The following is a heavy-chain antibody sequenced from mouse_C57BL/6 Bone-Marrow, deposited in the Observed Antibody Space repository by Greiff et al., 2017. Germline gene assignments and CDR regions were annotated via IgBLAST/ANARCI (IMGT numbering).Heavy chain of an antibody. D-gene: IGHD1-1*01. CDR3: TTGWYFDY. CDR1: GYTFTSYW. J-gene: IGHJ2*01. V-gene: IGHV1-55*01. Sequence: QVQLKQPGAELVKPGASVTMSCKASGYTFTSYWITWVQQRPGQGLEWIGDIYPTNGRTNYNEKFKSKAILTVDPSSNTAYMQLSSLTSEDTAVYYCTTGWYFDYWGQGTTLTVSS. CDR2: IYPTNGRT.